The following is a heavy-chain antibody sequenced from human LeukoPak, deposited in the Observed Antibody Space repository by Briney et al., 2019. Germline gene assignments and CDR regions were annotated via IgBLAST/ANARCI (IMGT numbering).Heavy chain of an antibody. CDR1: GFTFSSYA. V-gene: IGHV3-23*01. CDR3: AKLVWRASAYYFDY. J-gene: IGHJ4*02. D-gene: IGHD3-3*01. Sequence: GGSLRLSCAASGFTFSSYAMSWVRQAPGKGLEWVSAVSERGSNTYYADSVKGRFTIPRDNSKNTLYLQMNGLTAEDTAIYYCAKLVWRASAYYFDYWGQGTLVTVSS. CDR2: VSERGSNT.